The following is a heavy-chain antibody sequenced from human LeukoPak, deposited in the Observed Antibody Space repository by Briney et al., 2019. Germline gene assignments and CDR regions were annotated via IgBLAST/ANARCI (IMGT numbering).Heavy chain of an antibody. J-gene: IGHJ4*02. D-gene: IGHD3-22*01. CDR2: ISGSGGST. Sequence: GGSLRLSCAASGFTFSSYAMSWVRQAPGKGLEWGSAISGSGGSTYYADSVKGRFTISRDNSKNTLCLQMNSLRAEDTAVYYCAKDLYYYDSSGYLDYWGQGTLVTVSS. CDR1: GFTFSSYA. CDR3: AKDLYYYDSSGYLDY. V-gene: IGHV3-23*01.